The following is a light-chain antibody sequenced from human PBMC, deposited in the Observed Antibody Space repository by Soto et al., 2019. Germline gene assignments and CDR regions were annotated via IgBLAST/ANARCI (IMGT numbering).Light chain of an antibody. CDR1: QSVSSN. CDR2: GAS. J-gene: IGKJ5*01. V-gene: IGKV3-15*01. Sequence: EIVMTESPGALSVSSGGTAHLFCRASQSVSSNLAWYQQKSGQAPRLLLYGASTRATGIPARFSGSGSGTEFTLTISSLQSEDFAVYYCQQYNNWPPITFGQGTRLEIK. CDR3: QQYNNWPPIT.